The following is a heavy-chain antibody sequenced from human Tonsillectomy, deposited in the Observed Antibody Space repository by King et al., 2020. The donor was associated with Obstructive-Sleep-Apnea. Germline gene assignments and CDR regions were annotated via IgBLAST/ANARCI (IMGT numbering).Heavy chain of an antibody. CDR2: LSGSGGVT. V-gene: IGHV3-23*04. CDR1: GFTFRSYG. D-gene: IGHD5-12*01. J-gene: IGHJ4*02. Sequence: EVQLVQSGGGLVQPGGSLTLSCAASGFTFRSYGMSWVRQSPGQGLEWVSSLSGSGGVTYYAGSVKGRFSVSGDFSKNMVYLQMSSLRVEDTAVYFCARWLRSTMKTYRFDSWGQGTLVTVSS. CDR3: ARWLRSTMKTYRFDS.